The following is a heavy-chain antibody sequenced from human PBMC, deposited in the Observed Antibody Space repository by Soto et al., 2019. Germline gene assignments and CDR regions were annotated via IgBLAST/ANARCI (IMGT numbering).Heavy chain of an antibody. D-gene: IGHD6-19*01. Sequence: GASVKVSCKASGYTFTSYDINWVRQAPGQGLEWMGWISAYNGNTNYAQKLQGRVTMTTDTSTSTAYMELRSLRSDDTAVYYCATMLRYAPTVAGTMTWGQGTLVTVSS. J-gene: IGHJ5*02. V-gene: IGHV1-18*01. CDR1: GYTFTSYD. CDR3: ATMLRYAPTVAGTMT. CDR2: ISAYNGNT.